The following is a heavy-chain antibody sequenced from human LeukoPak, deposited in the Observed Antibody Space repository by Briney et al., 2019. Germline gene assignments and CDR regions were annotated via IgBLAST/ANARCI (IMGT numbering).Heavy chain of an antibody. CDR2: ISWNSGSI. D-gene: IGHD4-17*01. CDR3: ARDYYGDYGNWFDP. Sequence: PGRSLRLSCAASGFTFDDYAMHWVRQAPGKGLEWVSGISWNSGSIGYADSVKGRFTISRDNAKNSLYLQMNSLRAEDTAVYYCARDYYGDYGNWFDPWGQGTLVTVSS. V-gene: IGHV3-9*01. J-gene: IGHJ5*02. CDR1: GFTFDDYA.